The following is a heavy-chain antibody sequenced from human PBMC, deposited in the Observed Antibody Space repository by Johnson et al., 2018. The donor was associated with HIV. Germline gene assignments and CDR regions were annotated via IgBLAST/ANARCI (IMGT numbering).Heavy chain of an antibody. CDR2: INWNGRST. CDR1: GFTFDDDG. D-gene: IGHD2-8*01. V-gene: IGHV3-20*04. CDR3: AKDGGKWSYSFDV. Sequence: VQLVESGGGVVQPGGSLRLSCAASGFTFDDDGMSWVRQVPGKGLEWVSGINWNGRSTGYADSVKGRFTISRDNSKNTLYLQMNNLRTEDTGLYYCAKDGGKWSYSFDVWGQGTMVSVSS. J-gene: IGHJ3*01.